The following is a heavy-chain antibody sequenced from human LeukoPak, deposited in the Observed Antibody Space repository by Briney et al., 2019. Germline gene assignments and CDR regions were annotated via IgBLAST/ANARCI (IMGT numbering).Heavy chain of an antibody. J-gene: IGHJ3*02. CDR1: GDSISNYY. CDR3: AKPRSGGVLGAFDI. V-gene: IGHV4-4*07. D-gene: IGHD6-19*01. Sequence: SETLSLTCTVSGDSISNYYWSWIRQPAGKGLEWIGRIYTSGSTNYNPSLKSRVTMSVDTSKNQFSLKLSSVSAADTAVYYCAKPRSGGVLGAFDIWGQGQRVTVSS. CDR2: IYTSGST.